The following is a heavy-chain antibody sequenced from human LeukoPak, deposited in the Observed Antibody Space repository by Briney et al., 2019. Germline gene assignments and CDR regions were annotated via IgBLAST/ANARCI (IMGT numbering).Heavy chain of an antibody. CDR3: ARDRGGYYDSSGYYSHAFDI. CDR1: GFTFSSYE. D-gene: IGHD3-22*01. J-gene: IGHJ3*02. Sequence: GGSLRLSCAASGFTFSSYEMNWVRQAPGKGLEWVSYISSSGSTIYYADSVKGRFTISRDNAKNSLYLQMNSLRAEDTAVYYCARDRGGYYDSSGYYSHAFDIWGQGTMVTVSS. V-gene: IGHV3-48*03. CDR2: ISSSGSTI.